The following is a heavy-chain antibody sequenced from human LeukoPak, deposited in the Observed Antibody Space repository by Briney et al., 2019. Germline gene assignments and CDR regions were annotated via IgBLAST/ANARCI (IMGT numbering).Heavy chain of an antibody. CDR2: ISGSGDTT. V-gene: IGHV3-23*01. CDR1: GSTFSSFA. CDR3: AKDRWHDYGGNSMSYFDY. Sequence: GGSLRLSCAVSGSTFSSFAMSWVRQAPGKGLEWASVISGSGDTTNYEDSVMGRFTISRDNSKNTLYLQMNSLRAEDTAVYYCAKDRWHDYGGNSMSYFDYWGQGTLVTVSS. J-gene: IGHJ4*02. D-gene: IGHD4-23*01.